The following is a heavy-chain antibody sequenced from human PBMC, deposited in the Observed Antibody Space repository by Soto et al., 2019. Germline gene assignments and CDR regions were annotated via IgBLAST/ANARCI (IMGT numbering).Heavy chain of an antibody. J-gene: IGHJ4*02. V-gene: IGHV4-39*01. CDR1: GGSISSSSYY. Sequence: QLQLQESGPGLVKPSETLSLTCTVSGGSISSSSYYWGWIRQPPGKGLEWIGSIYYSGSTYYNPSVKSRVTISVDTSKNQFALKLSSVTAADTAVYYCARQGYNWNDADFGYWGQGTLVTVSS. CDR3: ARQGYNWNDADFGY. CDR2: IYYSGST. D-gene: IGHD1-20*01.